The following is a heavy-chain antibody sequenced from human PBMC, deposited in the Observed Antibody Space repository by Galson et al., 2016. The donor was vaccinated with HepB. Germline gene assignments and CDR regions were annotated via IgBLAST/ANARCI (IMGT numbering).Heavy chain of an antibody. CDR2: IDSAGDT. CDR3: ARALLGGGAGGSDTVAVPSAMDH. D-gene: IGHD2-2*01. V-gene: IGHV3-13*01. Sequence: SLRLSCAASGFIFSDYDMHWVRQVTGKSLEWVSAIDSAGDTFYPGSVKGRFTISRENAKNSLYLQMNGLRAGDTAVYYCARALLGGGAGGSDTVAVPSAMDHWGQGTRVTVSS. CDR1: GFIFSDYD. J-gene: IGHJ4*02.